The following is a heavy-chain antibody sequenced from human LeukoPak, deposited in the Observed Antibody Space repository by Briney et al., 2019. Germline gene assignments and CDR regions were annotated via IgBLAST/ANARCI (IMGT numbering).Heavy chain of an antibody. CDR2: INPNSGGT. Sequence: ASVKVSCKASGYTFTGYYMHWVRQAPGQGLEWMGWINPNSGGTNYAQKFQGRVTMTRDTSISTAYMELSRLRSDDTAVYYCARERGYDYYDSSGYFDAFDIWGQGTMVTVSS. D-gene: IGHD3-22*01. V-gene: IGHV1-2*02. J-gene: IGHJ3*02. CDR3: ARERGYDYYDSSGYFDAFDI. CDR1: GYTFTGYY.